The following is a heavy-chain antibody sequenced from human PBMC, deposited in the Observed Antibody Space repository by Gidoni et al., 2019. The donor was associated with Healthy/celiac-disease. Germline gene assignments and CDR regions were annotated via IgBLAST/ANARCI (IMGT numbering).Heavy chain of an antibody. J-gene: IGHJ4*02. CDR2: ISSSSSYI. Sequence: VQLVESGGGLVKPGGSVRRSCAASGLPFSSNSMNWVRQAPGKGLEWVPSISSSSSYIYYADSVKGRFTISRDNAKNSLYVQMSSLRAEDTAVYCCARGAVYYDYVWGSYRPGAFDYWGQGTLVTVSS. CDR3: ARGAVYYDYVWGSYRPGAFDY. V-gene: IGHV3-21*01. CDR1: GLPFSSNS. D-gene: IGHD3-16*02.